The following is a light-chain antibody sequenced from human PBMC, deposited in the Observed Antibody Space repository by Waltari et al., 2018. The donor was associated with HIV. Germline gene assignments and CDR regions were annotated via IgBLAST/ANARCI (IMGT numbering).Light chain of an antibody. Sequence: SYELTQPPSVSVSPGQTASITCSGEKLGQKYACWYQQKPGQSPMWVIYQDSKRPAGLPDRFSASNSGNTATLPLRGTQAMYEADYYCQAWHRYSLVVFGGGTKLTVL. CDR1: KLGQKY. V-gene: IGLV3-1*01. CDR3: QAWHRYSLVV. CDR2: QDS. J-gene: IGLJ2*01.